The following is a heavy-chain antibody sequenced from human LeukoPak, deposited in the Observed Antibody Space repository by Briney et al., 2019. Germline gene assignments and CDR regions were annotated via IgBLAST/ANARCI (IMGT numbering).Heavy chain of an antibody. CDR3: ARGVAPYDFWSGYSRFDP. J-gene: IGHJ5*02. V-gene: IGHV4-39*07. CDR1: GGSISSSSYY. CDR2: IYYSGST. D-gene: IGHD3-3*01. Sequence: SETLSLTCTVSGGSISSSSYYWGWIRQPPGKGLEWIGSIYYSGSTYYNPSLKSRVTMSVDTSRNQFSLKLSSVTAADTAVYYCARGVAPYDFWSGYSRFDPWGQGTLVTVSS.